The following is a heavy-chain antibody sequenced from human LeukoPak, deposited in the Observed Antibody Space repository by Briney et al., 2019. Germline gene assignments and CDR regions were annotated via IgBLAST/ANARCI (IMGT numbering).Heavy chain of an antibody. J-gene: IGHJ5*02. CDR1: GGSFSGYY. V-gene: IGHV4-34*01. CDR3: ARDTGYYYGSGSYYNAPNWFDP. D-gene: IGHD3-10*01. CDR2: INHSGST. Sequence: SETLSLTCAVYGGSFSGYYWSWIRQPPGKGLEWIGEINHSGSTNYNPSPKSRVTTSVDTTNKQSPLKPISMTRADTTAAYCARDTGYYYGSGSYYNAPNWFDPWGQGTLVTVSS.